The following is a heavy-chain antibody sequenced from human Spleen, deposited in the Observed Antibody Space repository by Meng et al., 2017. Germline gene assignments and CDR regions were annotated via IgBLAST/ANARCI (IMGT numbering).Heavy chain of an antibody. CDR3: ARDRVIQLWFTFDY. V-gene: IGHV1-2*06. Sequence: VQLVESGAEVKKPGASVKVSCKASGYTFTGYYMHWVRQAPGQGLEWMGRINPNSGGTNYAQKFQGRVTITRDTSASTAYMELSSLRSEDTAVYYCARDRVIQLWFTFDYWGQGTLVTVSS. J-gene: IGHJ4*02. D-gene: IGHD5-18*01. CDR1: GYTFTGYY. CDR2: INPNSGGT.